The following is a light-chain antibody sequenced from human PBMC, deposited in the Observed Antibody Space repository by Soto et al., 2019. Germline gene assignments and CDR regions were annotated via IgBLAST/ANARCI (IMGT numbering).Light chain of an antibody. CDR3: SSYTSSNTVL. CDR2: DVS. V-gene: IGLV2-14*01. Sequence: QSVLTQPASVSGSPGQSITISCTGTSSDVGTYDFVSWYQQHPGKAPKLMIYDVSNRPSGVSYRFSGSKYGDTASLSISGLQAEDEAVYYCSSYTSSNTVLFGGGTKLTVL. CDR1: SSDVGTYDF. J-gene: IGLJ2*01.